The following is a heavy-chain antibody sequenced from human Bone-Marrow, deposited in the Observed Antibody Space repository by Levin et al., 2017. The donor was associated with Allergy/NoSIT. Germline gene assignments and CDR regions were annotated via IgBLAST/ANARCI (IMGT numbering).Heavy chain of an antibody. Sequence: PGGSLRPSCAVSGGSLNFYSWTWIRQPPGKGLEWIGEINQSGSPDYNPSLKSRVTLSVDRSKSQFSLNLSSVTAADTGVYYCARGLRGGVVIASRYYYYMDVWGKGTTVTVSS. CDR1: GGSLNFYS. D-gene: IGHD3-3*01. J-gene: IGHJ6*03. CDR2: INQSGSP. V-gene: IGHV4-34*01. CDR3: ARGLRGGVVIASRYYYYMDV.